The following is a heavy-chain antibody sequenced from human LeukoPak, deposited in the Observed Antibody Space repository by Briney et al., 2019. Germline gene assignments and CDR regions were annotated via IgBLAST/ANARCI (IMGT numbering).Heavy chain of an antibody. CDR1: GGSISSYY. J-gene: IGHJ4*02. Sequence: SETLSLTCTVSGGSISSYYWSWIRQPPGKGLEWIGSIYYSGSTYYNPSLKSRVTISVDTSKNQFSLKLSSVTAADTAVYYCASTQAGDYPIKFFDYWGQGTLVTVSS. CDR3: ASTQAGDYPIKFFDY. D-gene: IGHD4-17*01. CDR2: IYYSGST. V-gene: IGHV4-59*05.